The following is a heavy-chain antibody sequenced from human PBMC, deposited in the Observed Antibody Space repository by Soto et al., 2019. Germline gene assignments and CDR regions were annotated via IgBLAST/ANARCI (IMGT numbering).Heavy chain of an antibody. V-gene: IGHV5-51*01. Sequence: GESLKISCKGSGYSFTSYWIGWVRQMPGKGLEWMGIIYPGDSDTRYSPSFQGQVTISADKSISTAYLQWSSLKASDTAMYYCARGARRGFPYCSGGSCYSESYYYGMDVWGQGTTVTVSS. CDR1: GYSFTSYW. CDR3: ARGARRGFPYCSGGSCYSESYYYGMDV. CDR2: IYPGDSDT. D-gene: IGHD2-15*01. J-gene: IGHJ6*02.